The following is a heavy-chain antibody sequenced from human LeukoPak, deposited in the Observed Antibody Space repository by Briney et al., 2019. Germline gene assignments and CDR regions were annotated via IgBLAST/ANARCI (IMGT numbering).Heavy chain of an antibody. CDR1: GGSISSYY. CDR3: VRAMGFYCSSPSCYEIGHFYYYMDV. Sequence: PSETLSLTCTVSGGSISSYYWSWIRQPPGKGLEWIGYISCSGYTNYNPSLKSRVTISADTSKNQFSLKVTSVTAADTAMYYCVRAMGFYCSSPSCYEIGHFYYYMDVWGKGTTVTVSS. CDR2: ISCSGYT. V-gene: IGHV4-59*01. J-gene: IGHJ6*03. D-gene: IGHD2-2*01.